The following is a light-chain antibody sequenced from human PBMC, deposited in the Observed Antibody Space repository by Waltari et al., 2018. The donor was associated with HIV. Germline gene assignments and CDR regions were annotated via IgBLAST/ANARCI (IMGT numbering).Light chain of an antibody. CDR2: LGS. CDR1: QSLLHSTGYNY. V-gene: IGKV2-28*01. J-gene: IGKJ1*01. CDR3: MQALQTWT. Sequence: DIVMTQSPLSLPVTPGEPASISCRSSQSLLHSTGYNYLACYLQKPGQSPHLLIYLGSNRVSGVPDRFSGSGSGADFTLKISRVEAEDVGVYYCMQALQTWTFGQGTKVEIK.